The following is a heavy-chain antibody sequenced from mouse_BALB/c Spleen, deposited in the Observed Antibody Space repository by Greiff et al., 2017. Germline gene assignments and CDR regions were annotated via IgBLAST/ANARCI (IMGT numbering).Heavy chain of an antibody. V-gene: IGHV5-6-5*01. CDR1: GFTFSSYA. D-gene: IGHD2-10*01. CDR2: ISSGGST. CDR3: ARGVGALPFYYFDY. J-gene: IGHJ2*01. Sequence: EVQRVESGGGLVKPGGSLKLSCAASGFTFSSYAMSWVRQTPEKRLEWVASISSGGSTYYPDSVKGRFTISRDNARNILYLQMSSLRSEDTAMYYCARGVGALPFYYFDYWGQGTTLTVSS.